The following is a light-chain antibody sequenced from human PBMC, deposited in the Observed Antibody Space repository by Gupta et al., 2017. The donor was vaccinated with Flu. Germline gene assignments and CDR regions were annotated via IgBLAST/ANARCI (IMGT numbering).Light chain of an antibody. CDR3: QQDNNYPWT. Sequence: DIQMTQSPSTLSASVGDRVIITCRASQSISSWLAWYQQKPGKAPKLLIYKASNLESGVPSRFSGSGSGTEFTLTISSLQPDDFATYFCQQDNNYPWTFGQGTKVEIK. J-gene: IGKJ1*01. V-gene: IGKV1-5*03. CDR2: KAS. CDR1: QSISSW.